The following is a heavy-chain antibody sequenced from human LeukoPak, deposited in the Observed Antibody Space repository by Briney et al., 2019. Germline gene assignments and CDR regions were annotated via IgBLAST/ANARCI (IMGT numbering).Heavy chain of an antibody. CDR3: ARDRGYSYGIDY. D-gene: IGHD5-18*01. V-gene: IGHV4-59*01. J-gene: IGHJ4*02. CDR1: GGSISSYY. CDR2: IYYSGST. Sequence: SETLSLTCTVSGGSISSYYWSWIRQPPGKGLEWIGYIYYSGSTNYNPSLKSRVTISVDTSKNQFSLKLSSVTAADTAVYYCARDRGYSYGIDYSGQGTLVTVSS.